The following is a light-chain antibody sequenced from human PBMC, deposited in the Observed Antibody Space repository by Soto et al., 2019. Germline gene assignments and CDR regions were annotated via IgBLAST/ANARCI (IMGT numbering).Light chain of an antibody. CDR2: AAS. Sequence: DIQRTQSPSSLSASVGDRDTITCRKIQGISHYLSWYQQKPWTVHKLLIYAASTLQSGVPSRFSGSGSGTDFTLTISSLQPEDVATYFCQKYYSAPFTFGPGTKVDIK. J-gene: IGKJ3*01. V-gene: IGKV1-27*01. CDR1: QGISHY. CDR3: QKYYSAPFT.